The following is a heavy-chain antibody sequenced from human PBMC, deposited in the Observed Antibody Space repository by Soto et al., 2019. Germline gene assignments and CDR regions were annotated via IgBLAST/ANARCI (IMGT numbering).Heavy chain of an antibody. D-gene: IGHD2-15*01. V-gene: IGHV1-46*03. CDR3: ARDTQGGVVVVAATPHYFDY. CDR1: GYTFTSYY. J-gene: IGHJ4*02. Sequence: ASVKVSCKASGYTFTSYYMHWVRQAPGQGLEWMGIINPSGGSTSYAQKFQGRVTMTRDTSTSTVYMERSSLRSEDTAVYYCARDTQGGVVVVAATPHYFDYWGQGTLVTVSS. CDR2: INPSGGST.